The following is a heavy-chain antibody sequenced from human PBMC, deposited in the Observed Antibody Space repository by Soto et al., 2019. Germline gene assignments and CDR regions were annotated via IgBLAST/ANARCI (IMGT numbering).Heavy chain of an antibody. Sequence: QVQLVESGGGVVQPGRSLRLSCAASGFTFSNFGMHWVRQAPGKGLEWVAVISYDGRNKYYADSVKGRFTISRDNSKNTLYLQMNSLRAAETAVYYCARVWGWPTVVIDYWGQGTLVTVSS. J-gene: IGHJ4*02. CDR2: ISYDGRNK. D-gene: IGHD7-27*01. V-gene: IGHV3-30*03. CDR3: ARVWGWPTVVIDY. CDR1: GFTFSNFG.